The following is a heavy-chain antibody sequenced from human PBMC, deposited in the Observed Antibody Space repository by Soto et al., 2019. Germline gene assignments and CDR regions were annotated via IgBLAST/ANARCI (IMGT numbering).Heavy chain of an antibody. CDR1: GFTFSSYW. CDR3: ARSPPVRGVTYEIYYFDY. V-gene: IGHV3-7*01. Sequence: PAGSLTLSCAPSGFTFSSYWMSWVRQAPGKGLEWVANIKQDVREKYYVDTVKGRFTISIDNAKNSLYLQINSLIAEETAVYYCARSPPVRGVTYEIYYFDYWGQGTLVTVSS. CDR2: IKQDVREK. D-gene: IGHD3-10*01. J-gene: IGHJ4*02.